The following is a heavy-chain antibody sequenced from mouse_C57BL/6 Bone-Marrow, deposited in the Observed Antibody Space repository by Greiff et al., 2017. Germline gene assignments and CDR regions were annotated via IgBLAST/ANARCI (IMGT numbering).Heavy chain of an antibody. CDR1: GYTFTDYE. D-gene: IGHD2-3*01. Sequence: VQLQQSGAELVRPGASVTLSCKASGYTFTDYEMNWVKQTPVHGLEWIGDIDPETGGTAYNQKFKGKAILTAEKSSSTAYMELRSLTSEDSAVYCCTGWLLPYWYFDVWGTGTTVTVSS. J-gene: IGHJ1*03. CDR3: TGWLLPYWYFDV. CDR2: IDPETGGT. V-gene: IGHV1-15*01.